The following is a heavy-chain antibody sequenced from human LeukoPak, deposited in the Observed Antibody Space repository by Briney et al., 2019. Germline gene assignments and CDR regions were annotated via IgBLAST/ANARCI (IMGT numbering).Heavy chain of an antibody. V-gene: IGHV3-73*01. J-gene: IGHJ4*02. CDR1: GFTFSGSA. Sequence: GGSLRLSCAASGFTFSGSAMHGVRQASGKGLEWVGRIRSKANNYATAYAASVKGRFTISRDDSKNTAYLQMNSLKTEDTAVYYCWLPGENYGDSVDYWGQGTLVTVSS. CDR2: IRSKANNYAT. D-gene: IGHD4-17*01. CDR3: WLPGENYGDSVDY.